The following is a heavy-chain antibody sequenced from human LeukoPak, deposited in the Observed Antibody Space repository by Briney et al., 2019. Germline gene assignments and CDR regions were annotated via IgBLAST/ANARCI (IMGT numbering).Heavy chain of an antibody. CDR3: ARPVFSYEQVEAFDF. Sequence: PGESLKISCKGSGYSFTRYWIGWVRQMPGEGLEWMGIIYPGDSDTRYSPSFQGQVTVPADTSITTAYLQWSSLKASDSAMYYCARPVFSYEQVEAFDFWGQGTMVTVSS. D-gene: IGHD5-12*01. V-gene: IGHV5-51*01. CDR1: GYSFTRYW. CDR2: IYPGDSDT. J-gene: IGHJ3*01.